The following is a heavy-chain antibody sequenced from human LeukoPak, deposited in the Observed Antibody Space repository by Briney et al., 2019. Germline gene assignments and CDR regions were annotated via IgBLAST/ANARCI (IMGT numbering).Heavy chain of an antibody. Sequence: SVKVSCKASGGTFSSYAISWVRQAPGQGLEWMGGIIPIFGTANYAQKFQGRVTITADESTSTAYMELSSLRSEDTAVYYCARDAPTVVTPGSTYLDYWGQGTLVTVSS. CDR1: GGTFSSYA. CDR2: IIPIFGTA. J-gene: IGHJ4*02. V-gene: IGHV1-69*13. CDR3: ARDAPTVVTPGSTYLDY. D-gene: IGHD4-23*01.